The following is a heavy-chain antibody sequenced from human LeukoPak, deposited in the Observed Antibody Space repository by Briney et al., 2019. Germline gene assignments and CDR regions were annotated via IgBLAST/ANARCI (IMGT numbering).Heavy chain of an antibody. J-gene: IGHJ5*02. CDR1: GYSISSGYY. Sequence: SETLSLTCSVSGYSISSGYYWGWIRQPPGKGLEWIGSIYHSGSTYYNPSLKSRVTMSVDTSKNQFSLKLSSVTAADTAVYYCGRAYYAAASWDWFDPGGQGTLVTVPS. CDR2: IYHSGST. CDR3: GRAYYAAASWDWFDP. V-gene: IGHV4-38-2*02. D-gene: IGHD6-13*01.